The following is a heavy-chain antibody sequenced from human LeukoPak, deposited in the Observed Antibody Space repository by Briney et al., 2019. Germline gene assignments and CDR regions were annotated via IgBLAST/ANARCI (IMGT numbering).Heavy chain of an antibody. J-gene: IGHJ4*02. Sequence: ASVKVSCKASGYTFTGYYMHWVRQAPGQGLEWMGRINPNSGGTNYAQKFQGRVTMTRDTSISTAYMELSRLRSDDTAVYYCARVHYDTHDRDGDDYWGQGTLDTVSS. CDR2: INPNSGGT. CDR1: GYTFTGYY. CDR3: ARVHYDTHDRDGDDY. D-gene: IGHD3-9*01. V-gene: IGHV1-2*06.